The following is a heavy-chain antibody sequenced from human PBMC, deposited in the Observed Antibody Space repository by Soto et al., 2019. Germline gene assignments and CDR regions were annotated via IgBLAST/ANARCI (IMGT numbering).Heavy chain of an antibody. CDR2: SSAYNGNT. V-gene: IGHV1-18*01. Sequence: QAQLLQSGAEVKKPGASVKVSCKASGYTFTSDGTSWVRQPPGQGLEWMGWSSAYNGNTNYAQKLQGRVTMTTDTSTSTAYMELRSLRSDDTAVYYCARSIAAAVDFDYWGQGTLVTVSS. J-gene: IGHJ4*02. CDR3: ARSIAAAVDFDY. CDR1: GYTFTSDG. D-gene: IGHD6-13*01.